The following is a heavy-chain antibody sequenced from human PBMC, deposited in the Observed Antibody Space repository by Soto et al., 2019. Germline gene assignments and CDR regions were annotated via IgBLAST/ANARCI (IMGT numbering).Heavy chain of an antibody. Sequence: PVKASCKAPGYALTGYYMHWVRQAPGKGLEWMGIINPNGGSTSYAQKFQGRVTMTRDTSTSTVYMELSSLRSEDTAVYYCARANLYSNNWFDPWGQETLVTVSS. CDR3: ARANLYSNNWFDP. V-gene: IGHV1-46*01. J-gene: IGHJ5*02. CDR2: INPNGGST. D-gene: IGHD4-4*01. CDR1: GYALTGYY.